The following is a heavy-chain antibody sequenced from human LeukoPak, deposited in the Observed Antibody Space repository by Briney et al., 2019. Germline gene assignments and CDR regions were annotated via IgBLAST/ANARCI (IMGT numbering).Heavy chain of an antibody. CDR3: AKDLYSYDKQNWFDP. CDR2: ISGSGGST. V-gene: IGHV3-23*01. CDR1: GFTFSSYG. D-gene: IGHD5-18*01. J-gene: IGHJ5*02. Sequence: GGSLRLSCAASGFTFSSYGMGWVRQAPGKGLEWVSAISGSGGSTYYADSVKGRFTISRDNSKNTLYLQMNSLRAEDTAVYYCAKDLYSYDKQNWFDPWGQGTLVTVSS.